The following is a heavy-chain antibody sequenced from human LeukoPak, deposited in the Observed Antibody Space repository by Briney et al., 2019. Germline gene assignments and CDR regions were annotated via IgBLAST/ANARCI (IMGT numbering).Heavy chain of an antibody. D-gene: IGHD3-10*01. CDR2: IRYDGSNK. J-gene: IGHJ4*02. V-gene: IGHV3-30*02. Sequence: PGGSLRLSCAASEFSFSTYGMHWVRQAPGKGLEWVAFIRYDGSNKYYADSVKGRFTISRDNSKNTLYLQMNSLRAEDTAVYYCAKDWDDYYGSGSHFDYWGQGTLVTVSS. CDR3: AKDWDDYYGSGSHFDY. CDR1: EFSFSTYG.